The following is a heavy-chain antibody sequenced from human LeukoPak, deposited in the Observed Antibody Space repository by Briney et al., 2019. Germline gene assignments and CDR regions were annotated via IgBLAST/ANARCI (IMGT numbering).Heavy chain of an antibody. CDR3: ARGLSPGYSSGWYRGIGYFDY. J-gene: IGHJ4*02. CDR1: GDSISNYF. V-gene: IGHV4-59*12. D-gene: IGHD6-19*01. CDR2: VHYSGST. Sequence: SETLSLTCTVSGDSISNYFWSWIRQPPRKGLEWMAYVHYSGSTNYNPSLKSRVTISVDTSKNQFSLKLSSVTAADTAVYYCARGLSPGYSSGWYRGIGYFDYWGQGTLVTVSS.